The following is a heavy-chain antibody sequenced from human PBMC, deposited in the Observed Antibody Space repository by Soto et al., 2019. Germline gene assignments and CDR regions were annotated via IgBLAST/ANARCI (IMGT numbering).Heavy chain of an antibody. D-gene: IGHD2-15*01. CDR1: GGSISSSSYY. CDR3: ASLYCSGGSCYRRPEYFQH. V-gene: IGHV4-39*01. Sequence: SETLSLTCTVSGGSISSSSYYWGWIRQPPGKGLEWIGSIYYSGSTYYNPSLKSRVTISVDTSKNQFSLKLSSVTAADTAVYYCASLYCSGGSCYRRPEYFQHWGQGTLVTVSS. J-gene: IGHJ1*01. CDR2: IYYSGST.